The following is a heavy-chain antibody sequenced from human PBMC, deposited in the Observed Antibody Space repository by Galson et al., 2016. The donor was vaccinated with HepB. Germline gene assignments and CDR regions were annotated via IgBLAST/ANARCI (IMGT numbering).Heavy chain of an antibody. CDR1: GFIFSSYA. CDR2: LSGSDGST. Sequence: SLRLSCAASGFIFSSYAMSWVRQAPGKGLEWVSGLSGSDGSTYYADSVKGRFTTSRDNSKNTLYLQMNSLGAEDTAVYYCAKDWGVATTTNFDCWGQGILVTVSS. CDR3: AKDWGVATTTNFDC. V-gene: IGHV3-23*01. J-gene: IGHJ4*02. D-gene: IGHD5-12*01.